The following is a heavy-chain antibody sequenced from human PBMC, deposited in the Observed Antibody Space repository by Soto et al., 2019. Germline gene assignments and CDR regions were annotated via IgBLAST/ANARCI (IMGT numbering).Heavy chain of an antibody. CDR2: ISWNSGSI. D-gene: IGHD3-3*01. Sequence: GGSLRLSCAASGFTFDDYAMHWVRQAPGKGLEWVSGISWNSGSIGYADSVKGRFTISRDNAKNSLYLQMNSLRAEDTALYYCAKDRKVSSTIYYFDYWGQGTLVTVSS. V-gene: IGHV3-9*01. J-gene: IGHJ4*02. CDR3: AKDRKVSSTIYYFDY. CDR1: GFTFDDYA.